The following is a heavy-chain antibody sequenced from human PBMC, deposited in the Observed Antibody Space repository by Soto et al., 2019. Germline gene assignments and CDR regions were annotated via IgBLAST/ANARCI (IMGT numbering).Heavy chain of an antibody. CDR2: IYYSGST. CDR3: ARVRWTVAGPGHFDY. Sequence: QVQLQESGPGLVKPSETLSLTCTVSGGSISSYYWSWIRQPPGKGLEWIGYIYYSGSTNYNPSLKSRVTISVDTSKNPVSLKLSSVTAADTAVYYCARVRWTVAGPGHFDYWGQGTLVTVPS. V-gene: IGHV4-59*01. D-gene: IGHD6-19*01. CDR1: GGSISSYY. J-gene: IGHJ4*02.